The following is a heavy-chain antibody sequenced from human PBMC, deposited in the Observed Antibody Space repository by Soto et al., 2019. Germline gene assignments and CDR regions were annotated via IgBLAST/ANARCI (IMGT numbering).Heavy chain of an antibody. CDR2: IYYSGST. V-gene: IGHV4-59*08. J-gene: IGHJ6*03. D-gene: IGHD3-10*01. CDR3: ARRYFIGLAEDYYYYYMDV. CDR1: GGSISSYY. Sequence: SETLSLTCTVSGGSISSYYWSWIRQPPGKGLEWIGYIYYSGSTNYNPSLKSRVPISVDTSKNQFSLKLSSVTAADTAVYYSARRYFIGLAEDYYYYYMDVWGKGTTVTVSS.